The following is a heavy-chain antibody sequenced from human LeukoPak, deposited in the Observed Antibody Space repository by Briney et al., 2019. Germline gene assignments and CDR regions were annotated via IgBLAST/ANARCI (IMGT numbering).Heavy chain of an antibody. V-gene: IGHV4-59*01. D-gene: IGHD6-19*01. CDR3: ARDGRAGSLFAY. J-gene: IGHJ4*02. CDR1: SGSINGYY. Sequence: SETLSLTCTVSSGSINGYYWSWIRQPPGKGLEWVGYISYSGSTNYNPSLKSRVTISVDTSKNQFSLKLSSVTAAVTAIYYCARDGRAGSLFAYWGQGTLVTVSS. CDR2: ISYSGST.